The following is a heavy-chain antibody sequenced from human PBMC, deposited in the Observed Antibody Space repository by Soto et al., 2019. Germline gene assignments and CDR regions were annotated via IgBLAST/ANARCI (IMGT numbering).Heavy chain of an antibody. Sequence: EVQLVESGGGLVQPGGSLRLSCAASGFTFSSYWMSWVRQAPGKGLEWVANIKQDGSEKYYVDSVKGRFTISRDNAKNSLYMQMNNLTAEDTDVYYCARYGYGLFDYWGQGTMVTVSS. V-gene: IGHV3-7*03. CDR3: ARYGYGLFDY. J-gene: IGHJ4*02. CDR2: IKQDGSEK. D-gene: IGHD4-17*01. CDR1: GFTFSSYW.